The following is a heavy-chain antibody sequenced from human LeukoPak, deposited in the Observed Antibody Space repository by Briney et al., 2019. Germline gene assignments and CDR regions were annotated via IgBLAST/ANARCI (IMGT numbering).Heavy chain of an antibody. J-gene: IGHJ4*02. D-gene: IGHD3-22*01. CDR1: GFTFSSYG. CDR3: AKVGYYDSSGYWAFDY. CDR2: ISGSGGST. V-gene: IGHV3-23*01. Sequence: GRTLRLSCAASGFTFSSYGMSWVRQAPGKGLEWVSAISGSGGSTYYADSVKGRFTISRDNSKNTLYLQMNSLRAEDTAVYYCAKVGYYDSSGYWAFDYWGQGTLVTVSS.